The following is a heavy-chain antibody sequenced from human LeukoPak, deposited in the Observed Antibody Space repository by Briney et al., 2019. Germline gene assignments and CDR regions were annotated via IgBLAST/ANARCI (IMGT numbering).Heavy chain of an antibody. CDR3: AKASGGSGSYSKYYFDY. D-gene: IGHD3-10*01. CDR1: GFTFSSYW. CDR2: IKQDGSEK. J-gene: IGHJ4*02. V-gene: IGHV3-7*03. Sequence: PGGSLRLSCAASGFTFSSYWMSWVRQAPGKGLEWVANIKQDGSEKYYVDSVKGRFTISRDNAKNSLYLQMNSLRAEDTAVYYCAKASGGSGSYSKYYFDYWGQGTLVTVSS.